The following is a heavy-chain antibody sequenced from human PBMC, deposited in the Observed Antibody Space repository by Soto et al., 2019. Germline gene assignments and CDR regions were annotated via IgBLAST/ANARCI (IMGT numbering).Heavy chain of an antibody. V-gene: IGHV3-74*01. Sequence: GWSLRLSCAASGFTFSSYSMSWVRQAPGKGLVWVSRIGGDGSRTNYADSVKGRFTISRDNAKNTLYLQMNSLRAEDTAVYYCARELASYNDYWGQGTLVTVSS. CDR1: GFTFSSYS. CDR3: ARELASYNDY. J-gene: IGHJ4*02. D-gene: IGHD1-1*01. CDR2: IGGDGSRT.